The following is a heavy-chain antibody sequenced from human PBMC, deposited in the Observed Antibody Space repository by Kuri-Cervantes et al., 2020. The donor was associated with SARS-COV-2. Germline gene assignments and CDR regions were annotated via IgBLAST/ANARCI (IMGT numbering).Heavy chain of an antibody. CDR2: INHSGST. V-gene: IGHV4-34*01. CDR1: GGSFSGYY. J-gene: IGHJ6*03. D-gene: IGHD5-18*01. CDR3: ARGRGYSYGHYYYMDV. Sequence: SETLSLTCAVYGGSFSGYYWSWIRQPPGKGLEWIGEINHSGSTNYNPSLKSRVTISVDTSKNQFSLKLSSVTAADTAVYYCARGRGYSYGHYYYMDVWGKGTTVTVSS.